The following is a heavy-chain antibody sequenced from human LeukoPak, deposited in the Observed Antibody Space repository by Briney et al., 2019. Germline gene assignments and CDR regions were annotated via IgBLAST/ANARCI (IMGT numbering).Heavy chain of an antibody. Sequence: ASVKVSXKASGGTFSSYAISWVRQAPGQGLEWMGGIIPIFGTANYAQKFQGRVTITTDESTSTAYMELSSLRSEDTAVYYCARVVGWELLQFWFDPWGQGTLVTVSS. D-gene: IGHD1-26*01. CDR2: IIPIFGTA. V-gene: IGHV1-69*05. CDR3: ARVVGWELLQFWFDP. J-gene: IGHJ5*02. CDR1: GGTFSSYA.